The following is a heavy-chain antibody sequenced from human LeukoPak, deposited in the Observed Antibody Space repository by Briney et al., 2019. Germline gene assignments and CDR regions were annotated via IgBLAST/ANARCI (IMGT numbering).Heavy chain of an antibody. J-gene: IGHJ4*02. CDR1: GFTFSSYG. Sequence: PGRSLRLSCAASGFTFSSYGMHWVRQAPGKGLEWVAVISYDGSNKYYADSVKGRFTISRDNSKNTLYLQMNSLGAEDTAVYYCASLQKGATADFDYWGQGTLVTVSS. CDR3: ASLQKGATADFDY. D-gene: IGHD3-3*01. CDR2: ISYDGSNK. V-gene: IGHV3-30*03.